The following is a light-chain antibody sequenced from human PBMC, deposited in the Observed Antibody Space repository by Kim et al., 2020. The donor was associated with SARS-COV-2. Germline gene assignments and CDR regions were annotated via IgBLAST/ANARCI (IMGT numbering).Light chain of an antibody. CDR3: QQYNSYPLT. J-gene: IGKJ4*01. Sequence: VGERVSISCRASQSISGWLAWDQQKPGKAPELLINTVSKLESGVPSRFSGGGVGTEFTLTISSLQPDDFAAYYCQQYNSYPLTFGGGTKVDIK. CDR1: QSISGW. V-gene: IGKV1-5*03. CDR2: TVS.